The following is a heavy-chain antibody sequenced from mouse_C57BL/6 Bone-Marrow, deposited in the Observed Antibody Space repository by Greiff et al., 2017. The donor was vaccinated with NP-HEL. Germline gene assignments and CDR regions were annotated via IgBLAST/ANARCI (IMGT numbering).Heavy chain of an antibody. J-gene: IGHJ2*01. V-gene: IGHV5-12*01. D-gene: IGHD3-3*01. CDR3: ARGGDVGY. CDR1: GFTFSDYY. CDR2: ISNGGGST. Sequence: EVKLVESGGGLVQPGGSLKLSCAASGFTFSDYYMYWVRQTPEKRLEWVAYISNGGGSTYYPDTVKGRFTISRDNAKNTLYLQMSRPKSEDTAMYYCARGGDVGYWGQGTTLTVSS.